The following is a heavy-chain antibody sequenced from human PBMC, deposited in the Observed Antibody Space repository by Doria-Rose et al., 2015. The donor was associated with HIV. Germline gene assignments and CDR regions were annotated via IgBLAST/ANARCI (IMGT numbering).Heavy chain of an antibody. Sequence: QVQLQESGPGLVKPSETLSLTCSVSGGSISHYYWSWIRQPPGKVLEYTGDILYTGSTNYSPSLKSRVSISIDTSKNKFSLRLSSVTAADTAVYYCARVLSGTYDYWGQGTLVTVSS. CDR1: GGSISHYY. V-gene: IGHV4-59*01. J-gene: IGHJ4*02. CDR2: ILYTGST. CDR3: ARVLSGTYDY. D-gene: IGHD1-26*01.